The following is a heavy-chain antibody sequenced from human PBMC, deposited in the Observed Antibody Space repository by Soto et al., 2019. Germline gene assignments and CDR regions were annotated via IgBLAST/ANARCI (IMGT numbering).Heavy chain of an antibody. CDR1: GDSISNNKW. CDR2: MHHGGSI. Sequence: SETLSLTCSVSGDSISNNKWWSWVRQPPGKGLEWIGEMHHGGSIHYNASLKSRATLSVDKSRNQFSLKLSSVTAADTAVYYCARDRSTDGQNYWGQGTLVTVSS. V-gene: IGHV4-4*02. CDR3: ARDRSTDGQNY. J-gene: IGHJ4*02.